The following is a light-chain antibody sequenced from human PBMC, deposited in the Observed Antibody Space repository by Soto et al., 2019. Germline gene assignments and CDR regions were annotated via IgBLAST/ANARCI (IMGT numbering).Light chain of an antibody. CDR1: STDIGSYNH. CDR3: CSYTVSATYV. Sequence: QSALTQPASVSGSPGQSITISCTGSSTDIGSYNHVSWYQQHPGKAPKVILYDVFNRPSGISYRFSGSQSGYTASLTISGLQAEDEADYYCCSYTVSATYVFGTGTKLTVL. V-gene: IGLV2-14*01. CDR2: DVF. J-gene: IGLJ1*01.